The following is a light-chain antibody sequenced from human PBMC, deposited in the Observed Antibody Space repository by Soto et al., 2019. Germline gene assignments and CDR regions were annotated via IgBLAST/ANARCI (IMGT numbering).Light chain of an antibody. CDR1: QSVSSNY. J-gene: IGKJ4*01. V-gene: IGKV3-20*01. CDR2: DAS. Sequence: EIVLTQSPGTLSLSPGERATLSCRASQSVSSNYLAWYQQKPGQAPRLLIYDASSRATGIPDRFSGSGSGTDFTLTISRLEPEDFAVYYCQQYGSSPLTFGGGTKVELK. CDR3: QQYGSSPLT.